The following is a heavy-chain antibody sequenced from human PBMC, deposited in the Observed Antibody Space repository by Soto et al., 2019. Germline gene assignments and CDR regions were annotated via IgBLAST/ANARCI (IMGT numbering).Heavy chain of an antibody. CDR3: ASCLSMVRAYYYYYYGMDV. D-gene: IGHD3-10*01. CDR2: IIPIFGTA. J-gene: IGHJ6*02. Sequence: SVKVSCKASGGTFSSYAISWVRQAPGQGLEWMGGIIPIFGTANYAQKFQGRVTITADESTSTAYMELSSLRSEDPAVYYCASCLSMVRAYYYYYYGMDVWGQGTTVTVSS. CDR1: GGTFSSYA. V-gene: IGHV1-69*13.